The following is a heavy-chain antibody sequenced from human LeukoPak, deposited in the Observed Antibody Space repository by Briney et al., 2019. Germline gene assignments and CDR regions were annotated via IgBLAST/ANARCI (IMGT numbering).Heavy chain of an antibody. CDR3: VRDRAPWGGALGGAKGMDV. CDR1: GFTFSDFY. J-gene: IGHJ6*04. V-gene: IGHV3-11*04. CDR2: SSNGGSTI. Sequence: GGSLRLSCAASGFTFSDFYMTWIRQAPGKGLEWVSYSSNGGSTIYYADSVKGRFTISRDNSKNTLDLQMNSLRVEDTAVYYCVRDRAPWGGALGGAKGMDVWGEGTTVTVSS. D-gene: IGHD3-10*01.